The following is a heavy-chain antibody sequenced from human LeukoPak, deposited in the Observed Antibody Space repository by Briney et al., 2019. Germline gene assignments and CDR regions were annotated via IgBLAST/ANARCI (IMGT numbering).Heavy chain of an antibody. J-gene: IGHJ3*02. V-gene: IGHV3-48*03. D-gene: IGHD3-22*01. Sequence: GGSLRLSCAASGFTFSSYEMNWVRQAPGKGLEWVSYISSSGSTIHYADSVKGRFTISRDNAKNSLYLQMNSLRAEDTAVYYCARDLFGYDSSDYYPDAFDIWGQGTMVTVSS. CDR2: ISSSGSTI. CDR3: ARDLFGYDSSDYYPDAFDI. CDR1: GFTFSSYE.